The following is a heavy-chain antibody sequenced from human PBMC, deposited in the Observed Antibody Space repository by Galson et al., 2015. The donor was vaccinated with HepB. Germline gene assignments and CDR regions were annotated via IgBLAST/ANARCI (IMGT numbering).Heavy chain of an antibody. D-gene: IGHD3-3*01. Sequence: ETLSLTCAVSGGSISSSNWWRWVRQPPGKGLEWIGEIYHSGSTNYNPSLKSRVTISVDKSKNQFSLKLSSVTAADTAVYYCASTIFGVRTNDYWGQGTLVTVSS. V-gene: IGHV4-4*02. CDR3: ASTIFGVRTNDY. CDR2: IYHSGST. J-gene: IGHJ4*02. CDR1: GGSISSSNW.